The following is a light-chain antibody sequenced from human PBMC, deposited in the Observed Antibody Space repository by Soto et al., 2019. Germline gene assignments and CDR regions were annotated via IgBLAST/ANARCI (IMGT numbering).Light chain of an antibody. CDR2: GAT. J-gene: IGKJ1*01. CDR3: QQYNSYPRT. CDR1: QSVSSSW. Sequence: EIVLTQSPGTLSLSPGQRATLSCRASQSVSSSWLAWYQQKPGQAPRLLIYGATNMASGIPDRFSGSGSGTDFTLTISSLEPEDFAVYYCQQYNSYPRTFGQGTKVDIK. V-gene: IGKV3-20*01.